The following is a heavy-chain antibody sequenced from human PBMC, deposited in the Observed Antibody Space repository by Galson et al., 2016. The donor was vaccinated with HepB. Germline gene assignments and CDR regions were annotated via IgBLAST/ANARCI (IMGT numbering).Heavy chain of an antibody. J-gene: IGHJ4*02. CDR1: GFTFTTYW. D-gene: IGHD1-26*01. Sequence: SLRLSCAASGFTFTTYWMSWVRQAPEKGLEWVANIKEDGSEKYYVDSVKGRFTISRDNAEKSLYLQMNGLRAEDSAVYYCARLAGYGGGYYFDFWGQGTLVTVSS. V-gene: IGHV3-7*03. CDR2: IKEDGSEK. CDR3: ARLAGYGGGYYFDF.